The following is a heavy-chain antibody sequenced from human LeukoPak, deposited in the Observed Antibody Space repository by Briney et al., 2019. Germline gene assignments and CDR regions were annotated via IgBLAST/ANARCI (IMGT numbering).Heavy chain of an antibody. CDR2: IYYSGST. CDR1: GGSISSYY. V-gene: IGHV4-59*01. J-gene: IGHJ5*02. Sequence: SVTLSLTCTVSGGSISSYYWSWIRQPPGKGLEWIGYIYYSGSTNYNPSLKSRVTISVDTSKNQFSLKLSSVTAADTAVYYCARRNNYYDSSGYYGWFDPWGQGTLVTVSS. CDR3: ARRNNYYDSSGYYGWFDP. D-gene: IGHD3-22*01.